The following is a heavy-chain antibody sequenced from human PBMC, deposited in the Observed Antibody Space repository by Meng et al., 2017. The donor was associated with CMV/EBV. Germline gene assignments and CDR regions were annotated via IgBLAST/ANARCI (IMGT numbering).Heavy chain of an antibody. J-gene: IGHJ4*02. Sequence: SETLSLTCAVSGGSISSSNWWSWVRQPPGKGLEWIGEIYHSGSTNYNPSLKSRVTISVDTSKNQFSLKLSSVTAADTAVYYCARVCLDWPTRPIEYVDYWGQGTLVTVSS. CDR1: GGSISSSNW. D-gene: IGHD2-2*01. CDR3: ARVCLDWPTRPIEYVDY. CDR2: IYHSGST. V-gene: IGHV4-4*02.